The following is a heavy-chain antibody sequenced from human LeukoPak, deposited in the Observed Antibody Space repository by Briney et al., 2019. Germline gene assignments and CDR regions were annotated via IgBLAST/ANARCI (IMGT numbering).Heavy chain of an antibody. V-gene: IGHV1-69*13. D-gene: IGHD3-3*01. J-gene: IGHJ6*02. Sequence: SVKVSCKASGGTFSSYAISWVRQAPGQGLEWMGGIISIFGTANYAQKFQGRVTITADESTSTAYMELSSLRSEDTAVYYCARDLHTYYDFWSGYARYGMDVWGQGTTVTVSS. CDR3: ARDLHTYYDFWSGYARYGMDV. CDR1: GGTFSSYA. CDR2: IISIFGTA.